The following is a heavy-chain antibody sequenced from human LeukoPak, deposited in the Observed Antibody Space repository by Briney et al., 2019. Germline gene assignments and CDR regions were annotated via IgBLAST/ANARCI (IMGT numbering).Heavy chain of an antibody. CDR1: GFTFSSYW. Sequence: GGSLRLSCAASGFTFSSYWMSWVRQAPGKGLEWVANIKQDGSEKYYMDSVKGRFTISRDNAKNSLYLQMNSLRAEDTAVYYCARDPYGSGSYYNGYWGQGTLVTVSS. D-gene: IGHD3-10*01. CDR3: ARDPYGSGSYYNGY. CDR2: IKQDGSEK. V-gene: IGHV3-7*01. J-gene: IGHJ4*02.